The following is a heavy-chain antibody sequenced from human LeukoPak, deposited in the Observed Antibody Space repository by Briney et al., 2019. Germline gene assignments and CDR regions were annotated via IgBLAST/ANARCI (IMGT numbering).Heavy chain of an antibody. CDR3: ARGRGYSGYESLSYHMDV. J-gene: IGHJ6*03. D-gene: IGHD5-12*01. Sequence: PLASVKVSCKASGYTFTSLDINWVRQATGQGLEWMGWMNPHSGNTGYAQKFQGRVTMTRNTSVSTAYMELSSLRSEDTAVYYCARGRGYSGYESLSYHMDVWGKGTTVTISS. CDR1: GYTFTSLD. V-gene: IGHV1-8*01. CDR2: MNPHSGNT.